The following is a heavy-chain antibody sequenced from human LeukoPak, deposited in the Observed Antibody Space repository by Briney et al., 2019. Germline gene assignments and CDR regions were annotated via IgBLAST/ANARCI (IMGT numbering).Heavy chain of an antibody. J-gene: IGHJ4*02. CDR3: AKDLMKTGYCSGASCYGRTD. CDR1: GFTFSNFA. V-gene: IGHV3-30*18. Sequence: GGSLRLSCAASGFTFSNFAIHWVPQAPGKGLEWVAVILYDGRNKYYGDSVEGRFTISRDNSKNTVYLEMNSLRAEDTAVYYCAKDLMKTGYCSGASCYGRTDWGQGTLVTVSS. CDR2: ILYDGRNK. D-gene: IGHD2-15*01.